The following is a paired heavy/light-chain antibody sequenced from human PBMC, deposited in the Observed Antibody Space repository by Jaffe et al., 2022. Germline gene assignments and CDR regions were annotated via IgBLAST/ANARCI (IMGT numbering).Light chain of an antibody. J-gene: IGKJ3*01. Sequence: EIVLTQSPGTLSLSPGERATLSCRASQSVSSSYLAWYQQKPGQAPRLLIYGASSRATGIPDRFSGSGSGTDFTLTISRLEPEDFAVYYCQQYGSLFTFGPGTKVDIK. CDR2: GAS. V-gene: IGKV3-20*01. CDR1: QSVSSSY. CDR3: QQYGSLFT.
Heavy chain of an antibody. CDR3: AHSTTELRFLEWLLYEGDAFDI. J-gene: IGHJ3*02. Sequence: QITLKESGPTLVKPTQTLTLTCTFSGFSLSTSGVGVGWIRQPPGKALEWLALIYWNDDKRYSPSLKSRLTITKDTSKNQVVLTMTNMDPVDTATYYCAHSTTELRFLEWLLYEGDAFDIWGQGTMVTVSS. D-gene: IGHD3-3*01. CDR2: IYWNDDK. V-gene: IGHV2-5*01. CDR1: GFSLSTSGVG.